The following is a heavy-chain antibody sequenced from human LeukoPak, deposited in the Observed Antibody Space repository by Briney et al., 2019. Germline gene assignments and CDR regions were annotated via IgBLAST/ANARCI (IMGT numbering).Heavy chain of an antibody. CDR1: GFTVSSNY. CDR3: ARQDAYSYGFRAIDY. D-gene: IGHD5-18*01. CDR2: ISGSGSTI. J-gene: IGHJ4*02. Sequence: PGGSLRLSCAASGFTVSSNYMSWVRQAPGKGLEWVSYISGSGSTIYYADSVKGRFTFSRDNAKNSLYLQMNSLRVEDTAVYYCARQDAYSYGFRAIDYWGQGTLVTVSS. V-gene: IGHV3-11*04.